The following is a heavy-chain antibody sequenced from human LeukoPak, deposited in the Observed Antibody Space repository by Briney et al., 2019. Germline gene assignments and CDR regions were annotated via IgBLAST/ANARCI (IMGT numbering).Heavy chain of an antibody. CDR2: ISYDGSNK. CDR1: GFTFSSYA. J-gene: IGHJ4*02. CDR3: ATATPRVAAAGTLLYY. D-gene: IGHD6-13*01. V-gene: IGHV3-30*04. Sequence: GGSLRLSCAASGFTFSSYAMHWVRQAPGKGLEWVAVISYDGSNKYYADSVKGRFTISRDNSKNTLYLQMNSLRAEDTAVYYCATATPRVAAAGTLLYYWGQGTLVTVSS.